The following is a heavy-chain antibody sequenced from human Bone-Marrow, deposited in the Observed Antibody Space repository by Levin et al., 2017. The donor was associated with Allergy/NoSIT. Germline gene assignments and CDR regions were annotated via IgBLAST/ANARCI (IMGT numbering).Heavy chain of an antibody. V-gene: IGHV1-18*01. CDR1: GYSFSSYG. Sequence: ASVKVSCKTSGYSFSSYGITWVRQAPGQGLEWVGWISGYNGKTNYEQKFQGRVSMTTDTFTNTGYMELRSLRFDDTAVYFCAKGARSETGGSYPLHDWGQGTLVTVSS. CDR3: AKGARSETGGSYPLHD. D-gene: IGHD1-26*01. J-gene: IGHJ4*02. CDR2: ISGYNGKT.